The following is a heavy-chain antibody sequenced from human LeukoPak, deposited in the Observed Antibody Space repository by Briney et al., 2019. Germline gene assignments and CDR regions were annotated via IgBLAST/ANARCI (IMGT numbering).Heavy chain of an antibody. Sequence: GGSLRLSCAVSGFTVNSNYMSWVRQPPGQGLEWVSVISSAGTPYYADSVKGRFTISRDTSKSTLYLQMNGLRAEDTAVYYCARGGDMAGNTRSPFDIWGRGTLVTVSS. CDR2: ISSAGTP. V-gene: IGHV3-53*01. CDR3: ARGGDMAGNTRSPFDI. CDR1: GFTVNSNY. J-gene: IGHJ3*02. D-gene: IGHD2-15*01.